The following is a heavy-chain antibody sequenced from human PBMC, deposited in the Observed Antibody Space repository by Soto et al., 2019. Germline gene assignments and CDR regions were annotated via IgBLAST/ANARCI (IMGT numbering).Heavy chain of an antibody. J-gene: IGHJ3*02. V-gene: IGHV6-1*01. CDR3: ARGDSTSHAYDI. D-gene: IGHD6-6*01. CDR1: GDSVSSNSVA. Sequence: PSQTLSLTCVISGDSVSSNSVAWHWIRQSPSRGLEWLGRTCYRSKWYNDYTVSVKSRITINPDTSKNQFSLQLNSVTPEDTAVYYCARGDSTSHAYDIWGQGTMVTVSS. CDR2: TCYRSKWYN.